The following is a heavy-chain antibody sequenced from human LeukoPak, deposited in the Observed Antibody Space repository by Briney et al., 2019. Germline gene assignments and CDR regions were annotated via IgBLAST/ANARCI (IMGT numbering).Heavy chain of an antibody. V-gene: IGHV4-30-2*01. CDR3: ARAPGVVLAATRYLGFDP. D-gene: IGHD2-15*01. J-gene: IGHJ5*02. CDR2: IYHSGST. CDR1: GGSISSGGYS. Sequence: SETLSLTCAVSGGSISSGGYSWSWIRQPPGKGLEWIGYIYHSGSTYYNPSLKSRVTISVDRSKNQFSLKLSSVTAADTAVYFCARAPGVVLAATRYLGFDPWGQGTLVTVSS.